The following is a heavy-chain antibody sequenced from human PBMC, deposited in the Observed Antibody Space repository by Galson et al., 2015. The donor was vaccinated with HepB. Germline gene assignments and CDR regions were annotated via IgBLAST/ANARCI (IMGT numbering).Heavy chain of an antibody. CDR2: IIPIFGIA. D-gene: IGHD3-22*01. J-gene: IGHJ2*01. Sequence: SVKVSCKASGGTFSSYAISWVRQAPGQGLEWMGGIIPIFGIANYAQKFQGRVTITADESTSTAYMELSSLRSGDTAVYYCARASVVVITQRYFDLWGRGTLVTISS. CDR1: GGTFSSYA. V-gene: IGHV1-69*13. CDR3: ARASVVVITQRYFDL.